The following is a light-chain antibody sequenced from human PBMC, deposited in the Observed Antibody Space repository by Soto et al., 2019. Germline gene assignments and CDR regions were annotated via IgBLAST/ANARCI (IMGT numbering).Light chain of an antibody. V-gene: IGKV3-20*01. J-gene: IGKJ4*01. CDR2: GAS. Sequence: EIVLTQSPGTLSFSPGERATLSCSASQSVSSSYLAWYQQKPGQAPRLLIYGASSRATRIPDRFSGSASGTDFTLTISRLEPEDFAVYYCQQYGSSPAVTFGGGTKVEIK. CDR3: QQYGSSPAVT. CDR1: QSVSSSY.